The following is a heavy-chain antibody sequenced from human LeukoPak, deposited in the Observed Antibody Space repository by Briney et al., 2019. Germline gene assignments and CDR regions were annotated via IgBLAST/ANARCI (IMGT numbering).Heavy chain of an antibody. CDR1: GGSISSYY. Sequence: SETLSLTCTVSGGSISSYYWSWIRQPAGKGLEWIGRIYTSGSTNYNPSLKSRVTMSVDTSKNQFSLKLSPVTAADTAVYYCARGIGWELLNYFDYWGQGTLVSVSS. V-gene: IGHV4-4*07. CDR3: ARGIGWELLNYFDY. CDR2: IYTSGST. J-gene: IGHJ4*02. D-gene: IGHD1-26*01.